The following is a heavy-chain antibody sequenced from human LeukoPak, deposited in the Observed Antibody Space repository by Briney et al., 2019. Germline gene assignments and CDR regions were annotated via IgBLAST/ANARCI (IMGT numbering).Heavy chain of an antibody. CDR1: GFTVSDNY. Sequence: GGSLRLSCAASGFTVSDNYMSWVRQAPGKGLEWVSVIYSGGSTNYADSVKGRFTISRDNSKNTLYLLMNSLRAEDTAVYYCAKDLLRWQQQIPGDNWGQGTLVTVSS. CDR2: IYSGGST. CDR3: AKDLLRWQQQIPGDN. V-gene: IGHV3-66*01. J-gene: IGHJ4*02. D-gene: IGHD6-13*01.